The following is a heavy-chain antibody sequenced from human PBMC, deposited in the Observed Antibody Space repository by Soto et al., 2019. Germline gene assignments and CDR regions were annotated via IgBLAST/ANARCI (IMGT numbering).Heavy chain of an antibody. D-gene: IGHD6-19*01. CDR2: IYYSGST. Sequence: SSETLSLTCTVSGGSISSGGYYWSWIRQHPGKGLEWIGYIYYSGSTYYNPSLKSRVTISVDTSKNQFSLKLSSVTAADTAVYYCARGKMKGYSSGWYERPVDYWGQGTLVTVSS. J-gene: IGHJ4*02. CDR3: ARGKMKGYSSGWYERPVDY. V-gene: IGHV4-31*03. CDR1: GGSISSGGYY.